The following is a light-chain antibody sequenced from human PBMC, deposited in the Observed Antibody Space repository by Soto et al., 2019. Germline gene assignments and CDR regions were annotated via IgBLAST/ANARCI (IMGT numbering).Light chain of an antibody. J-gene: IGKJ5*01. CDR1: QSLSSSY. Sequence: EIVMTQSPTTLSVSPGERATLSCRAIQSLSSSYLAWYQQKPGQAPRLLIYGAASRATGIPDRFSGSGSGTDVSLTISRLEPEDFAVYYCQQYGRSPPITFGQGTRLEIK. CDR2: GAA. V-gene: IGKV3-20*01. CDR3: QQYGRSPPIT.